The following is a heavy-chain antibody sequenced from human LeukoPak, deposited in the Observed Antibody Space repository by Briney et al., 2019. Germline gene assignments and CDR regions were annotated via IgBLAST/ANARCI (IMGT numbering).Heavy chain of an antibody. J-gene: IGHJ6*02. CDR2: INHSGST. Sequence: PSETLSLTCAVYGGSFSGYYWSWIRQPPGKGLERIGEINHSGSTNYNPSLKSRVTISVDTSKNQFSLKLSSVTAADTAVYYCARVRYFDWLLYSYYHYGMDVWGQGTTVTVSS. D-gene: IGHD3-9*01. CDR1: GGSFSGYY. V-gene: IGHV4-34*01. CDR3: ARVRYFDWLLYSYYHYGMDV.